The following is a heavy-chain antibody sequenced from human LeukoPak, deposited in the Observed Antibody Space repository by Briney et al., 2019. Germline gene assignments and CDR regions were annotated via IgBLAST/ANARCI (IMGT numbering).Heavy chain of an antibody. CDR3: AKGLGGSCHSGLDH. D-gene: IGHD2-15*01. V-gene: IGHV3-23*01. Sequence: GGSLRLSCAASGFTFSSYAMSWVRQAPGKGLEWVSVISGSDDTTYYADSVKGRITISRGNSKNTLYVQMNSLRAEDTAVYYCAKGLGGSCHSGLDHWGQGTLVTVSS. CDR2: ISGSDDTT. CDR1: GFTFSSYA. J-gene: IGHJ4*02.